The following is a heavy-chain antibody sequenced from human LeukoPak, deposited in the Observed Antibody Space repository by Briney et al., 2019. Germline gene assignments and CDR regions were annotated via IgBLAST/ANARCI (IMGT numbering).Heavy chain of an antibody. CDR1: GYTLTELS. V-gene: IGHV1-24*01. CDR3: ATDFVPLTVGATPIHY. J-gene: IGHJ4*02. Sequence: GASVKVSCKGSGYTLTELSMHWVRQAPGKGLEWMGGFDPEDGETIYAQKFQGRVTMTEDTSTDTAYMELSSLRSEDTAVYYCATDFVPLTVGATPIHYWGQGTLVTVSS. CDR2: FDPEDGET. D-gene: IGHD1-26*01.